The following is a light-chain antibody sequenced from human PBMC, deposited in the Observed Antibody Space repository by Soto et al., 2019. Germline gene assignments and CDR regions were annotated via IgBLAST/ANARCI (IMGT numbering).Light chain of an antibody. CDR2: AVS. Sequence: QSALTQPASVSGSPGQSITISCTGTSSDIGDYNYVSWYQQHPGKAPKLLIYAVSNRPSGVSNRFSGSKSGNTASLTISGLQAEDEADYYCSSYTSSSTSGVLGGGTKLTVL. V-gene: IGLV2-14*01. CDR1: SSDIGDYNY. J-gene: IGLJ2*01. CDR3: SSYTSSSTSGV.